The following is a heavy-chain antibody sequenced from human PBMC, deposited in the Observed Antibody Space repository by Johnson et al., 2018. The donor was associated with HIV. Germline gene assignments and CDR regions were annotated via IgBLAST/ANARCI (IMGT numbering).Heavy chain of an antibody. CDR1: GFMFRYSA. J-gene: IGHJ3*02. Sequence: MLLVESGGGVVQPGRSLRLSCPASGFMFRYSAMHWVRQAPRKGLAWVAVLSHDGTNKYYVDPVTGRFPISRDTSKNTLFLQMNSLRAEDTAVYYCARGPYYYDNFGFFGAFDIWGQGTMVTVSS. D-gene: IGHD3-22*01. CDR2: LSHDGTNK. CDR3: ARGPYYYDNFGFFGAFDI. V-gene: IGHV3-30*04.